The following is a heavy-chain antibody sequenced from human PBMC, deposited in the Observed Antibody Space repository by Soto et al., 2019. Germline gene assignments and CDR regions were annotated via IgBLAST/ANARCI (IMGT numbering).Heavy chain of an antibody. CDR1: GYTFPNYG. V-gene: IGHV1-18*01. Sequence: QVQLVQSGAEVKKPGASVKVSCKASGYTFPNYGITWVRQAPGQGLEWMGWISAYKANIKYAQKFQSRVTLTTDTSTSTAYMELRSLRSDDTAIYYCARDLDGSGAYYTDFWGQGTLVTVSS. CDR2: ISAYKANI. J-gene: IGHJ4*02. D-gene: IGHD3-10*01. CDR3: ARDLDGSGAYYTDF.